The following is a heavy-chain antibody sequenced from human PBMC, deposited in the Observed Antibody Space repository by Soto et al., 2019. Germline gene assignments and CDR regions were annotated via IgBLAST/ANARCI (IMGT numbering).Heavy chain of an antibody. D-gene: IGHD3-16*02. V-gene: IGHV5-10-1*01. CDR2: IDPSDSYT. Sequence: PGESLKISCKGSGYSFTSYWISWVRQMPGKGLEWMGRIDPSDSYTNYSPSFQGHVTISADKSISTAYLQWSSLKASDTAMYYCARHVVEQAEHYYSMDVWGQGTTVTVSS. J-gene: IGHJ6*02. CDR1: GYSFTSYW. CDR3: ARHVVEQAEHYYSMDV.